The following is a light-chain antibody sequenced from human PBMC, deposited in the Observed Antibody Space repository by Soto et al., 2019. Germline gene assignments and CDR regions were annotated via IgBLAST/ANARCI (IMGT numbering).Light chain of an antibody. CDR1: SSDGGGYNY. CDR3: SSYAGTNTPCV. V-gene: IGLV2-8*01. CDR2: DVS. Sequence: QSALTQPPSASGSPGQSVTISCTGTSSDGGGYNYVSWYQQHPGKAPKLMIYDVSQRPSGVPDRFSGSKSGNTASLTVSGLQADDEADYYCSSYAGTNTPCVFGTGTQLTVL. J-gene: IGLJ1*01.